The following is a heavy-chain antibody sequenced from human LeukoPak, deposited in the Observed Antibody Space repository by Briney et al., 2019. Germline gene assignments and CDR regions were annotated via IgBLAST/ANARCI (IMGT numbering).Heavy chain of an antibody. Sequence: SETLSLTCTVSGGSISPYHWSWIRQPPGKGLEWIGEINHSGSTNYNPSLKSRVTMSVDTSKNQFSLRLSSVTAADTAVYYCARAPTGRDFDYWGQGTLVTVSS. V-gene: IGHV4-34*01. CDR2: INHSGST. CDR3: ARAPTGRDFDY. D-gene: IGHD1-1*01. J-gene: IGHJ4*02. CDR1: GGSISPYH.